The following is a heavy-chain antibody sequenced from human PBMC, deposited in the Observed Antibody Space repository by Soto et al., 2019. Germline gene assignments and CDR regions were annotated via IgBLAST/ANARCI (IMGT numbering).Heavy chain of an antibody. D-gene: IGHD6-13*01. CDR2: IYPGDSDT. Sequence: PGESLKISCKGSGYSFTSYWIGWVRQMPGKGLEWMGIIYPGDSDTRYSPSFQGQVTISADKSISTAYLQWSSLKASDTAMYYCARTSAAGKYYYGMDVLGQGTRVTVSS. CDR1: GYSFTSYW. J-gene: IGHJ6*02. CDR3: ARTSAAGKYYYGMDV. V-gene: IGHV5-51*01.